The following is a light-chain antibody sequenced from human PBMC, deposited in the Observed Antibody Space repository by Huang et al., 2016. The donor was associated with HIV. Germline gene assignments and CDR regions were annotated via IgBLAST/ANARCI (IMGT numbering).Light chain of an antibody. V-gene: IGKV1D-8*01. Sequence: VIWMTQSPSLVSASTGDTVTINCRVSQGIDSYLAWYQQKPGKAPDLLIYAASTLHGGVPSRFNGSGSGTDFTLTIRRLQSEDFANYYCQQYYTFPWTFGQGTKVDIK. CDR2: AAS. CDR3: QQYYTFPWT. J-gene: IGKJ1*01. CDR1: QGIDSY.